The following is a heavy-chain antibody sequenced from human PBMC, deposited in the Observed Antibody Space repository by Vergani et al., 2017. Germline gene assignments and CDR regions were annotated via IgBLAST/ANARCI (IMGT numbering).Heavy chain of an antibody. CDR2: ISYDGSNK. Sequence: QVQLVESGGGVVQPGRSLRLSCAASGFTFSSYAMHWVRQAPGKGLEWVAVISYDGSNKYYADSVKGRFTISRDNAKNSLYLQMNSLRAEDTAVYYCARQTCSGGSCYGAYYYYMDVWGKGTTVTVSS. V-gene: IGHV3-30*07. D-gene: IGHD2-15*01. CDR1: GFTFSSYA. J-gene: IGHJ6*03. CDR3: ARQTCSGGSCYGAYYYYMDV.